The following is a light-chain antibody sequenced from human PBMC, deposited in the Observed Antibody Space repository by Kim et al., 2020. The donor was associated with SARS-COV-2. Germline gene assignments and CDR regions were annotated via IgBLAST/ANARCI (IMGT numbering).Light chain of an antibody. CDR2: YDD. J-gene: IGLJ1*01. CDR1: SSNIGNNA. CDR3: ATWDDSLNGYV. Sequence: KSVTISCSGSSSNIGNNAVNWYQQLPGEAPKLLIYYDDLLPSGVSDRFSGSKSGTSASMAISGLQSEDEADYYCATWDDSLNGYVFGTGTKVTVL. V-gene: IGLV1-36*01.